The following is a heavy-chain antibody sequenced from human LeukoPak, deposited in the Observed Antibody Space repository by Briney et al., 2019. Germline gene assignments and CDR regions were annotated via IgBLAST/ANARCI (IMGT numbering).Heavy chain of an antibody. V-gene: IGHV3-30*04. CDR2: ISYDGSNK. Sequence: GGSLRLSCAASGFTFSSYAMHWVRQAPGKGLEWVAVISYDGSNKYYADSVKGRFTISRDNSKNTLYLQMNSLRAEDTAVYYCARDPRWGSRLGELSPYYFDYWGQGTLVTVSS. D-gene: IGHD3-16*02. J-gene: IGHJ4*02. CDR1: GFTFSSYA. CDR3: ARDPRWGSRLGELSPYYFDY.